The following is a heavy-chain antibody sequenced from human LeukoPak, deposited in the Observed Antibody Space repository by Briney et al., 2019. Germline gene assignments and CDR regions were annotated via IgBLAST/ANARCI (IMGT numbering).Heavy chain of an antibody. CDR1: GGSISSYY. CDR2: IYYSGST. V-gene: IGHV4-59*12. Sequence: SETLSLTCTVSGGSISSYYWSWIRQPPGKGLEWIGYIYYSGSTNYNPSLKSRVTMSVDTSKNQFSLKLSSVTAADTAVYYCARGEYYYGSGSYYNGDWFDPWGQGTLVTVSS. D-gene: IGHD3-10*01. CDR3: ARGEYYYGSGSYYNGDWFDP. J-gene: IGHJ5*02.